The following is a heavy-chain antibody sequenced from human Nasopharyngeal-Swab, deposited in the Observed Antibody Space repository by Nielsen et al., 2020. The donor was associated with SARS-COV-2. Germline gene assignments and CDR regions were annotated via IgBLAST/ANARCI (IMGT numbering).Heavy chain of an antibody. Sequence: GESLKISCAASGFTFSSYWMHWVRQAPGKGLVWVSRINSDGSSTIYADSVKGRFTISRDNAKNTLYLQMNSLRAEDTAVYYCARGRYNWNVNNWFDPWGQGTLVTVSS. CDR1: GFTFSSYW. D-gene: IGHD1-20*01. CDR3: ARGRYNWNVNNWFDP. V-gene: IGHV3-74*01. CDR2: INSDGSST. J-gene: IGHJ5*02.